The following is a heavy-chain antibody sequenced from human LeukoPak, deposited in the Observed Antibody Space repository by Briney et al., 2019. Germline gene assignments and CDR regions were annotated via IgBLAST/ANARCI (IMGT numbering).Heavy chain of an antibody. CDR3: ATGQGYCSSTSCYNWFDP. CDR2: VSGSGSST. CDR1: GFTFSSYA. J-gene: IGHJ5*02. V-gene: IGHV3-23*01. D-gene: IGHD2-2*01. Sequence: GSLRLSCAASGFTFSSYAMSWVRQAPGKGLEWVSAVSGSGSSTYYADSVKGRFTISRDNSKNTLYLQMNSLRAEDTAVYYCATGQGYCSSTSCYNWFDPWGQGTLVTVSS.